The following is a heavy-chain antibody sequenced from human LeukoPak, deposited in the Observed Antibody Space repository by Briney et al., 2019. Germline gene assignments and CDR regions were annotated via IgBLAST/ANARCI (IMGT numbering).Heavy chain of an antibody. Sequence: ASVKVSCKASGYTFTGYYMHWVRQAPGQGLEWMGWINPNSGGTNYAQKFQGRVTMTRDTSISTAYMVLSRLRSDDTAVYYCAREWNIYSSWRYYYYYYMDVWGKGTTVTVSS. CDR1: GYTFTGYY. V-gene: IGHV1-2*02. J-gene: IGHJ6*03. CDR2: INPNSGGT. CDR3: AREWNIYSSWRYYYYYYMDV. D-gene: IGHD6-13*01.